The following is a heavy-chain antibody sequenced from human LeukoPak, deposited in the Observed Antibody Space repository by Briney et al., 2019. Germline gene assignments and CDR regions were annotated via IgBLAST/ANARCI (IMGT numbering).Heavy chain of an antibody. Sequence: PGGSLRLSCAASGFTCSSYSMNWLRQAPGKGLEWVSSISSSSSYIYYADSVKGRFTISRDNAKNSLYLQMHSLTAEEMAVYYCARVLGTMPDYFDYWGQGTLVTVSS. J-gene: IGHJ4*02. D-gene: IGHD2-2*01. V-gene: IGHV3-21*01. CDR2: ISSSSSYI. CDR3: ARVLGTMPDYFDY. CDR1: GFTCSSYS.